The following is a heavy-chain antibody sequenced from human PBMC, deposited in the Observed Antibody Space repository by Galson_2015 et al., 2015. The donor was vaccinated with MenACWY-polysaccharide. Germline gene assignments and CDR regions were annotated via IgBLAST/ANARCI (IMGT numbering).Heavy chain of an antibody. CDR1: GFTVSSNY. CDR3: ARLPQSSSWGMDV. CDR2: IYSGGGT. Sequence: SLRLSCAASGFTVSSNYMGWVRQAPGKGLEWVSVIYSGGGTFYADSVKGRFTISRDNSKNTVYLLMNSLRAEDTAVYYCARLPQSSSWGMDVWGQGTTVTVSS. J-gene: IGHJ6*02. D-gene: IGHD6-13*01. V-gene: IGHV3-66*02.